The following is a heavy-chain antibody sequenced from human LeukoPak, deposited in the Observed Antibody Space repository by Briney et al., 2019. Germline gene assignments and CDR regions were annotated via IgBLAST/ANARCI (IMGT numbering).Heavy chain of an antibody. J-gene: IGHJ4*02. Sequence: ASVKASCKASGFTFSGYYMHWVRQAPGQGLEWMGWINPNSGGTNYAQKFQGRVTMTRDTSISTAYMELSRLRSDDTAVYYCARGLGYGGNPSDYWGQGTLVTVSS. D-gene: IGHD4-23*01. CDR2: INPNSGGT. CDR3: ARGLGYGGNPSDY. CDR1: GFTFSGYY. V-gene: IGHV1-2*02.